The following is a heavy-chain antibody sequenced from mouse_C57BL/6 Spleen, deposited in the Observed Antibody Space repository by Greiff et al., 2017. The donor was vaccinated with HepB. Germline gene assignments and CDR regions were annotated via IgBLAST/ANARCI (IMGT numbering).Heavy chain of an antibody. CDR3: TRDYGSSYEDAMDY. CDR2: ISSGGDYI. J-gene: IGHJ4*01. CDR1: GFTFSSYA. Sequence: EVKLVESGEGLVKPGGSLKLSCAASGFTFSSYAMSWVRQTPEKRLEWVAYISSGGDYIYYADTVKGRFTISRDNARNTLYLQMSSLKSEDTAMYYCTRDYGSSYEDAMDYWGQGTSVTVSS. V-gene: IGHV5-9-1*02. D-gene: IGHD1-1*01.